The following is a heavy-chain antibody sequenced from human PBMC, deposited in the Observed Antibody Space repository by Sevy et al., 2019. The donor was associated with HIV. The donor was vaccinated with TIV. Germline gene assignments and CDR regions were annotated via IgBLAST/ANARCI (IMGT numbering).Heavy chain of an antibody. Sequence: GGSLRLSCAASGFTVSSNYMSWVRQAPGKGLEWVSVIYSGGSTYYADSVKGRFTISIDNSKNTLYLQMNSLSAEDTAVYYCEGDRDGYFDYWGQGTLVTVSS. J-gene: IGHJ4*02. CDR2: IYSGGST. CDR3: EGDRDGYFDY. V-gene: IGHV3-53*01. CDR1: GFTVSSNY. D-gene: IGHD2-8*01.